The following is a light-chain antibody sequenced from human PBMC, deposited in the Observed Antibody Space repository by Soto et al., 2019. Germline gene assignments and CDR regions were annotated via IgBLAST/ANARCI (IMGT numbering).Light chain of an antibody. J-gene: IGLJ2*01. Sequence: QSALTQPASVSGSPGQSITISCTGTSSDVGSYNLVSWYQQHPGKAPKLMIYEVSKRPSGVSNRFSGSKYGNTASLTISGIQAEDEADYYCCSYAGSSTFEVFGGGTKVTVL. CDR2: EVS. CDR1: SSDVGSYNL. CDR3: CSYAGSSTFEV. V-gene: IGLV2-23*02.